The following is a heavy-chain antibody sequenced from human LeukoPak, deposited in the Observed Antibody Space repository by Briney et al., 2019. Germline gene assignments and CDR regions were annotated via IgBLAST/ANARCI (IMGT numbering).Heavy chain of an antibody. V-gene: IGHV7-4-1*02. Sequence: ASVKVSCKASGYTFTSYAMNWVRQAPGQGLEWMGWINTNTGNPTYAQGFTGRFVFSLDTSVSTAYLQISSLRAEDTAVYYCARVPKVIGVAVAGGGWFDPWGQGTLVTVSS. CDR2: INTNTGNP. CDR3: ARVPKVIGVAVAGGGWFDP. J-gene: IGHJ5*02. CDR1: GYTFTSYA. D-gene: IGHD6-19*01.